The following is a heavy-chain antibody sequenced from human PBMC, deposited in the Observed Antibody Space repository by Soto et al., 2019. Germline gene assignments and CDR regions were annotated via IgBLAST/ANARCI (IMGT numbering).Heavy chain of an antibody. V-gene: IGHV3-33*01. CDR1: GFTFSSYG. J-gene: IGHJ3*02. Sequence: QVQLVESGGGVVQPGRSLRLSCAASGFTFSSYGMHWVRQAPGKGLEWVAVIWYDGSNKYYADSVKGRFTISRDNSKNPLYRQMHSVRAEDMAVYYCARDRVYCSGCSCYDDAFDIWGQGTMDTVSS. CDR2: IWYDGSNK. D-gene: IGHD2-15*01. CDR3: ARDRVYCSGCSCYDDAFDI.